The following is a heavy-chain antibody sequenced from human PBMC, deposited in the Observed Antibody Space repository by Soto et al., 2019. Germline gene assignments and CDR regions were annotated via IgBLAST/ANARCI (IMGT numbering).Heavy chain of an antibody. V-gene: IGHV3-64*01. CDR1: GFTFSNYA. CDR3: ARREQSDYYYMDV. CDR2: ISSNGVGT. J-gene: IGHJ6*03. D-gene: IGHD6-19*01. Sequence: EVQLVESGGGLVQPGWSLRLSCAASGFTFSNYAMDWVRQAPGKVLEYVSVISSNGVGTYYANSVKDRFTISRDNSKNTLYLQMGSLRAEDMAVYYCARREQSDYYYMDVWVKGTSVTVSS.